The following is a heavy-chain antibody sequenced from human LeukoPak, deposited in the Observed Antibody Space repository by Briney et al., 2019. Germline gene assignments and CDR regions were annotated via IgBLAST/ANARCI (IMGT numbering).Heavy chain of an antibody. D-gene: IGHD4-17*01. CDR3: ATTTTSTPRWFDP. V-gene: IGHV5-51*01. J-gene: IGHJ5*02. CDR1: GSIFTNYW. CDR2: IYLRDSDT. Sequence: GASLQISCQGSGSIFTNYWIAWVRQLPGKGLEWMGLIYLRDSDTRYSPSFQGQVTISADKSISTAYLQWSSLKASDTAMYYCATTTTSTPRWFDPWGQGTLVTVSS.